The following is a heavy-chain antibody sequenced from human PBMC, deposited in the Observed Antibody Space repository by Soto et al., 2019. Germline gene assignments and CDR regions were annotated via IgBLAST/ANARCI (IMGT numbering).Heavy chain of an antibody. V-gene: IGHV4-39*01. CDR1: GGSISSSSYY. Sequence: SETLSLTCTVSGGSISSSSYYWGWIRQPPGKGLEWIGSIYYSGSTYYNPSLKSRVTISVDTSKNQFSLKLSSVTAADTAVYYCAMLLRDGYNLDYYGMDVWGQGTTVTVSS. CDR3: AMLLRDGYNLDYYGMDV. J-gene: IGHJ6*02. D-gene: IGHD5-12*01. CDR2: IYYSGST.